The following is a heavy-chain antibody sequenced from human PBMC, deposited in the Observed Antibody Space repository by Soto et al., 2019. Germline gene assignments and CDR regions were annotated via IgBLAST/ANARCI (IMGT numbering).Heavy chain of an antibody. CDR1: GGSISSGGYY. CDR3: AREYYYGSGSYYYFDY. V-gene: IGHV4-31*03. CDR2: IYNSGST. D-gene: IGHD3-10*01. J-gene: IGHJ4*02. Sequence: PSDTLSLTCTVSGGSISSGGYYWSWIRQHPGKGLEWIGYIYNSGSTYCNPSLKSRVTISVDTSKNQFSLKLSSVTAADTAVYYCAREYYYGSGSYYYFDYWGQGTLVTVSS.